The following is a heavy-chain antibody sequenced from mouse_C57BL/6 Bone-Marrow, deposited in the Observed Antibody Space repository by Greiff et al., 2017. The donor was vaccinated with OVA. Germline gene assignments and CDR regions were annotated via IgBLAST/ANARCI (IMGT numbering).Heavy chain of an antibody. J-gene: IGHJ3*01. Sequence: QVQLKESGAELVKPGASVKMSCKASGYTFTSYWITWVKQRPGQGLEWIGDIYPGSGSTNYNEKFKSKATLTVDTSSITAYMQLSSLTSVYSAVYYCLIYYGNSFAYWGQGTLVTVSA. D-gene: IGHD2-1*01. CDR3: LIYYGNSFAY. CDR2: IYPGSGST. V-gene: IGHV1-55*01. CDR1: GYTFTSYW.